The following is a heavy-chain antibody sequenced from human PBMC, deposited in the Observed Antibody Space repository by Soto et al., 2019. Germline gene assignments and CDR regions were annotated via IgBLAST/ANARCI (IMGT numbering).Heavy chain of an antibody. CDR3: ARGRVRIAARPPREYYYYGMDV. V-gene: IGHV4-34*01. D-gene: IGHD6-6*01. J-gene: IGHJ6*02. CDR2: INHSGST. CDR1: GGSVSGYY. Sequence: SETLSLTCAVYGGSVSGYYWSWIRQPPGKGLEWIWEINHSGSTNYNPSLQSRVTILEDTSKNQFSLKLSTVTAADTAVYYCARGRVRIAARPPREYYYYGMDVWGQGTTVTVSS.